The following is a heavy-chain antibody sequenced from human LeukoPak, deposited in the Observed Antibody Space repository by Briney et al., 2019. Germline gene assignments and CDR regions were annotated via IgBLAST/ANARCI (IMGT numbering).Heavy chain of an antibody. V-gene: IGHV4-59*08. Sequence: PSETLSLTCTVSGGSINNYYWSWIRQPPGKGLEWIGYVYYSGSTNYNPSLRSRVTISVDTSKNQFSLKLSSVTAADTAVYYCARGSAGTFDYWGQGTLVTVSS. D-gene: IGHD6-13*01. J-gene: IGHJ4*02. CDR2: VYYSGST. CDR3: ARGSAGTFDY. CDR1: GGSINNYY.